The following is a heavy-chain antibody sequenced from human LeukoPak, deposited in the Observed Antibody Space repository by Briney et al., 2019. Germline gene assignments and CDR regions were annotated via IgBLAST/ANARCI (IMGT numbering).Heavy chain of an antibody. CDR1: GFTFSDDY. V-gene: IGHV3-11*06. J-gene: IGHJ4*02. CDR2: ISSSSYT. Sequence: PGGCLRLSWAAAGFTFSDDYMGWVRQAPGEGLEWGSYISSSSYTNYAAPVKGRFTISRDNAKTSLSLPITTLRAEDTAVYYCARGPEPSDWGQGTLVTVSS. CDR3: ARGPEPSD.